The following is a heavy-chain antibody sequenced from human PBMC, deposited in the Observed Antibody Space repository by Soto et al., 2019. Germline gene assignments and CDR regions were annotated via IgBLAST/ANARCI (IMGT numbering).Heavy chain of an antibody. CDR2: ISYSGST. Sequence: PSETLSLTCTVSGGSISSGNYYWSWIRQPPGKGLEWIGFISYSGSTYYSTSLKSRVTISVDTSKSQFSLDLSFVTAADTSVYYCATMGSTATGLYLFYYWAQGSLVPVSS. CDR3: ATMGSTATGLYLFYY. D-gene: IGHD1-26*01. J-gene: IGHJ5*01. V-gene: IGHV4-30-4*01. CDR1: GGSISSGNYY.